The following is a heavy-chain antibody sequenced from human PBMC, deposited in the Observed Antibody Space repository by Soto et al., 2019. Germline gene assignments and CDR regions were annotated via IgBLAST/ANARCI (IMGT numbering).Heavy chain of an antibody. CDR2: ISSDGNTK. CDR1: GFTFSDYE. D-gene: IGHD3-10*01. CDR3: ARDQLLFRGLFPYSFGMDV. V-gene: IGHV3-48*03. Sequence: EVEMVESGGGLVQPGGSLRLSCAASGFTFSDYEMNWVRQAPGKGLEWVSKISSDGNTKSYADSVESRFTISRDNAKNSLFLQMTSLGAEDTAVYYCARDQLLFRGLFPYSFGMDVWGQGTTVTVTS. J-gene: IGHJ6*02.